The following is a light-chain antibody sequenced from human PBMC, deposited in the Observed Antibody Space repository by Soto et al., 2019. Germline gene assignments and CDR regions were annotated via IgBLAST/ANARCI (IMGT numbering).Light chain of an antibody. J-gene: IGLJ3*02. CDR1: NSNIGRNT. Sequence: QSVLTQPPSASGTPGQRVTIPCSGSNSNIGRNTVNCYQRLPGTAPKLLVYRNNQRPSGVPDRFSGSKSGTSASLVISGLQSEDEADYYCATWDDSLSGVEFGGGTKVTVL. CDR3: ATWDDSLSGVE. V-gene: IGLV1-44*01. CDR2: RNN.